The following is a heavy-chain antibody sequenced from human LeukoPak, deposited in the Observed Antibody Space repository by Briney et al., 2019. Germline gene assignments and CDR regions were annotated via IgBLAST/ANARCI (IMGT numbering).Heavy chain of an antibody. CDR3: ARGVTVTTDF. V-gene: IGHV3-23*01. CDR2: LSGSGGST. J-gene: IGHJ4*02. CDR1: GFFFSNYD. Sequence: PGGSLRLSCAASGFFFSNYDMNWVRQAPGKGLEWVSGLSGSGGSTFYADSVKGRFTISKDNSKNTVYLQMNSLRGEDTAIYYCARGVTVTTDFWGQGTLVTVSS. D-gene: IGHD4-17*01.